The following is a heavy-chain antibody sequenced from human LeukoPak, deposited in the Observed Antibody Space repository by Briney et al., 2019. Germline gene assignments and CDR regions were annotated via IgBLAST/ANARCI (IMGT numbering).Heavy chain of an antibody. J-gene: IGHJ4*02. CDR1: GGTFSSYA. CDR3: AREGRSGSSWYLAN. D-gene: IGHD6-13*01. V-gene: IGHV7-4-1*02. Sequence: GASVKVSCKASGGTFSSYAISWVGQAPGQGLEWMGWINTNTGNPTYAQGFTGRFVFSLDTSVSTAYLQISSLKAEDTAVYYCAREGRSGSSWYLANWGQGVLVTVSS. CDR2: INTNTGNP.